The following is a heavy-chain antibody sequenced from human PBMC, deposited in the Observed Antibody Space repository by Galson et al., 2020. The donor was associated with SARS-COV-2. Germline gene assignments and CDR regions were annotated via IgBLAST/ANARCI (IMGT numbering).Heavy chain of an antibody. J-gene: IGHJ5*02. CDR1: GFTFSSYS. D-gene: IGHD5-18*01. Sequence: LSLTCAASGFTFSSYSMNWVRQAPGKGLEWVSSISSSSSYIYYADSVKGRFTISRDNAKNSLYLQMNSLRAEDTAVYYCARDLTDTARKLTFDPWGQGTLVTVSS. CDR2: ISSSSSYI. CDR3: ARDLTDTARKLTFDP. V-gene: IGHV3-21*01.